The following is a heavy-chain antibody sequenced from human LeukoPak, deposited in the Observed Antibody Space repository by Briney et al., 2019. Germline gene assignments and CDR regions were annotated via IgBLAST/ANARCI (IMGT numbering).Heavy chain of an antibody. CDR2: ISATQTYI. D-gene: IGHD1-26*01. Sequence: GGSLRLSCAASGFTFATYTFNWVRQAPGKGLEWVASISATQTYIYYADSVKGRFTVSRDNSKNTLYLQMNSLRAEDTAVYYCAKSVGATGRRYFDYWGQGTLVTVSS. CDR1: GFTFATYT. CDR3: AKSVGATGRRYFDY. J-gene: IGHJ4*02. V-gene: IGHV3-21*04.